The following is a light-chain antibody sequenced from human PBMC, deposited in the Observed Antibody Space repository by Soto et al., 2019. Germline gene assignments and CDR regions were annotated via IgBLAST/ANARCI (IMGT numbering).Light chain of an antibody. CDR2: ATS. V-gene: IGKV1D-12*01. Sequence: DFQMTQSQTSVSSSVGDTVTITCLASQGIYSRLAWYQQKPGKAPELLIYATSTLQNGVPSRFSGSGFGTDFTLSISSLQPEDSASYFCQQTDDFPLTFGGGTKVEIK. CDR3: QQTDDFPLT. J-gene: IGKJ4*01. CDR1: QGIYSR.